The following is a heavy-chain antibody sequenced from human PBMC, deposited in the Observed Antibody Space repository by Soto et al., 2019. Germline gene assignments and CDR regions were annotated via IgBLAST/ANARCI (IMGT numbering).Heavy chain of an antibody. D-gene: IGHD3-22*01. Sequence: QVQLQQWGAGLLKPSETLSLTCAVYGGSLSDYSWTWIRQPPGKGLEWIGEINDSGSTNYTPSLERRVTISRDTSKNRFSLKLSSVTAADTAVYYCARGSHKLHSYDSSGFYHYVDYWGQGSLVTVSS. J-gene: IGHJ4*02. CDR1: GGSLSDYS. CDR2: INDSGST. CDR3: ARGSHKLHSYDSSGFYHYVDY. V-gene: IGHV4-34*01.